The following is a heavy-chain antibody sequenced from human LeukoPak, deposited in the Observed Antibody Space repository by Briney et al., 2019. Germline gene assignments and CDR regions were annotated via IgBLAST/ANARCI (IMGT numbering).Heavy chain of an antibody. CDR3: ARGGGTPPFVDI. D-gene: IGHD1-26*01. V-gene: IGHV4-4*07. J-gene: IGHJ3*02. Sequence: SETLSLTCTVSGGSIINYYWSWIRQPAGKGLEWIGRIYTSGSTNYNPSLKSRVTMSVDTSKNQFSLKLSSVTAADTAVYYCARGGGTPPFVDIWGQGTMVTVSS. CDR2: IYTSGST. CDR1: GGSIINYY.